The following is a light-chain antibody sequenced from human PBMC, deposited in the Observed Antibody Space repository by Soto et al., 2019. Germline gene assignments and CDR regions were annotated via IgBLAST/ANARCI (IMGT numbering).Light chain of an antibody. Sequence: QSVLTQAASVSGSPGQSIPISCTGTSSDVGGYNHVSWYQQQPGKAPKLVIYDVSNRPSGVSDRFSGSKSGNTASLTISGLQTEDEADYYCSSYTSSSTPEFGGGTKVTVL. V-gene: IGLV2-14*01. J-gene: IGLJ3*02. CDR2: DVS. CDR3: SSYTSSSTPE. CDR1: SSDVGGYNH.